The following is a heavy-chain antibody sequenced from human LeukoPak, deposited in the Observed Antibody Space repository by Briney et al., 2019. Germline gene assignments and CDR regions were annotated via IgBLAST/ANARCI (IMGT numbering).Heavy chain of an antibody. D-gene: IGHD6-19*01. CDR1: GFTFGSYS. CDR2: ISSSSSYI. V-gene: IGHV3-21*01. Sequence: PGGSLRLSCAASGFTFGSYSMNWVRQAPGKGLEWVSSISSSSSYIYYADSVKGRFTISRDNAKNSLYLQMNSLRAEDTAVYYCARGVAASKLQAYDYWGQGTLVTVSS. CDR3: ARGVAASKLQAYDY. J-gene: IGHJ4*02.